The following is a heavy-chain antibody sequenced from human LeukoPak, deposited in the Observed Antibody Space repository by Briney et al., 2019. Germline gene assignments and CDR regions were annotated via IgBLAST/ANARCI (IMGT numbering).Heavy chain of an antibody. CDR2: ISAYNGNT. J-gene: IGHJ4*02. D-gene: IGHD6-6*01. CDR3: AREFGYSSSSDFDY. Sequence: ASVKVSCKASGYTFTSYGISWVRQAPGQGLEWMGRISAYNGNTNYAQKLQGRVTMTTDTSTSTAYMELRSLRSDDTAVYYCAREFGYSSSSDFDYWGQGTLVTVSS. CDR1: GYTFTSYG. V-gene: IGHV1-18*01.